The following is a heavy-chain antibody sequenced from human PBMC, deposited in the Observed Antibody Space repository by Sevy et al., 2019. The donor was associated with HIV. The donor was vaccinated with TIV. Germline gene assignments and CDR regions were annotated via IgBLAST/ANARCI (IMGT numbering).Heavy chain of an antibody. V-gene: IGHV4-61*01. CDR3: ARDQYYDIGTGLYAMDV. CDR2: VFYFGST. CDR1: GASVSAANDY. J-gene: IGHJ6*02. Sequence: SETLSLTCSVSGASVSAANDYWSWIRQPPGKGLEWIGNVFYFGSTNYNPSLKSRVTISLDTSKKQFSLKLNSVTAADTAVYYCARDQYYDIGTGLYAMDVWGQGTTVTVSS. D-gene: IGHD3-9*01.